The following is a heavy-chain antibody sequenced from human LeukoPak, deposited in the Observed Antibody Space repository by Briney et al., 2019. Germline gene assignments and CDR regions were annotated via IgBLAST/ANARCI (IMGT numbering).Heavy chain of an antibody. J-gene: IGHJ3*02. V-gene: IGHV3-30*03. D-gene: IGHD4-17*01. Sequence: GGSLRLSCAASGITFSSYWMSWVRQAPGKGLEWVAVISYDGSNKYYADSVKGRFTISRDNSKNTLYLQMNSLRAEDTAVYYCARRLGYGDYDAFDIWGQGTMVTVSS. CDR3: ARRLGYGDYDAFDI. CDR1: GITFSSYW. CDR2: ISYDGSNK.